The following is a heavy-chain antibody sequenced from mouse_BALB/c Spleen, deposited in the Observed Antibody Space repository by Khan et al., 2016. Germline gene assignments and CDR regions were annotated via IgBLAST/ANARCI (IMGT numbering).Heavy chain of an antibody. CDR3: GRGGGWYFDV. D-gene: IGHD1-1*02. Sequence: VQLKQSGPELVKPGASVKISCKASGYIFTDYNMHWVKQSHGKSLEWIGYIYPYNGGTGYNQKFKSKATLTVDNSSSTAYMELRSLTSEDSAVYYCGRGGGWYFDVWGAGTTVTVSS. V-gene: IGHV1S29*02. CDR1: GYIFTDYN. CDR2: IYPYNGGT. J-gene: IGHJ1*01.